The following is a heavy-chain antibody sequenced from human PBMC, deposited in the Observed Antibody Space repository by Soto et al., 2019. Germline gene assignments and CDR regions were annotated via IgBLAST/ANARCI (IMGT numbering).Heavy chain of an antibody. D-gene: IGHD2-8*01. CDR3: AKDLIAGNGVWEAFDM. Sequence: EVQLLESGGGLVQPGGSLRLSCAASGFSFSAYAMNWVRQAPGKGLQWVSGLVESGADKNYADSVRGRFTVSRDNSKNTLYLQMNSLRDEDTAVYYCAKDLIAGNGVWEAFDMWGRGTKVTVSS. V-gene: IGHV3-23*01. CDR2: LVESGADK. CDR1: GFSFSAYA. J-gene: IGHJ3*02.